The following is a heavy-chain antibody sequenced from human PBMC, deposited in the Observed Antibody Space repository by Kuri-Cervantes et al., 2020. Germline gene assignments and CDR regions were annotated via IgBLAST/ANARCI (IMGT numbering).Heavy chain of an antibody. CDR1: GFTFSSYA. Sequence: GESLKISCAASGFTFSSYAMHWVRQAPGKGLEWVAVIPYDGSNKYYADSVKGRFTISRDNSKNTLYLQMNSLRAEDTAVYYCARDSGLEFSVKQQLEYYFDYWGQGTLVTVSS. J-gene: IGHJ4*02. CDR3: ARDSGLEFSVKQQLEYYFDY. CDR2: IPYDGSNK. V-gene: IGHV3-30-3*01. D-gene: IGHD6-13*01.